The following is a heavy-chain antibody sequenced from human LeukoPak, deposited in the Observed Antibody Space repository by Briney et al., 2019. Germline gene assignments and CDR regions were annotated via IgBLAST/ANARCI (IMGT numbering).Heavy chain of an antibody. V-gene: IGHV3-23*01. CDR1: GFTFSSYA. J-gene: IGHJ1*01. D-gene: IGHD6-13*01. CDR2: ISGSGGST. CDR3: AKPGGQQLVLGAEYFQH. Sequence: TGGSLRLSCAASGFTFSSYAMSWVRQAPGKGLEWVSAISGSGGSTYYADSVKGRFTISRDNSKNTLYLQMNSLRAEDTAVYYCAKPGGQQLVLGAEYFQHWGQGTLVTVPS.